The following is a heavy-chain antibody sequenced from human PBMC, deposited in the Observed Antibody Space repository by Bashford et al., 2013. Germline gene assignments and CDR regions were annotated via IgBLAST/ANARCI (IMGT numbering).Heavy chain of an antibody. V-gene: IGHV3-30*18. CDR2: ISYDGSNK. CDR3: AKDSLGLYQLLPLGAFDI. Sequence: GGSLRLSCAASGFTFSSYGMHWVRQAPGKGLEWVAVISYDGSNKYYADSVKGRFTISRDNSKNTLYLQMNSLRAEDTAVYYCAKDSLGLYQLLPLGAFDIWGQGTMVTVSS. CDR1: GFTFSSYG. J-gene: IGHJ3*02. D-gene: IGHD2-2*01.